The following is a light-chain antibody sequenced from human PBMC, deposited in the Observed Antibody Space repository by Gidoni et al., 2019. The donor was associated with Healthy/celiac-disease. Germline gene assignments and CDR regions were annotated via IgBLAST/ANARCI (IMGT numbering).Light chain of an antibody. CDR3: MIWHSSAWV. Sequence: LTCTLRSGINVGTYRIYWYQQKPGSPPQYLLRYKSDSDKQQGSGVPSRFSGSKDASANAGILLISGLQSEDEADYYCMIWHSSAWVFGGGTKLTVL. CDR2: YKSDSDK. V-gene: IGLV5-45*02. J-gene: IGLJ3*02. CDR1: SGINVGTYR.